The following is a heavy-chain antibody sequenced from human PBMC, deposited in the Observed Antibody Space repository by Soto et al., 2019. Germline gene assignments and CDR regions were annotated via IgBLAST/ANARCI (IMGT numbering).Heavy chain of an antibody. CDR3: ASSWYDIRRPYDYYGMDV. V-gene: IGHV1-2*02. CDR1: GYTFTGYY. CDR2: INPNSGGT. D-gene: IGHD3-9*01. J-gene: IGHJ6*02. Sequence: ASVNVSFKASGYTFTGYYMHWVRQAPGQGLEWMGWINPNSGGTNYAQKFQGRVTMTRDTSISTAYMELSRLRSDDTAVYYCASSWYDIRRPYDYYGMDVWGQGTTVTVS.